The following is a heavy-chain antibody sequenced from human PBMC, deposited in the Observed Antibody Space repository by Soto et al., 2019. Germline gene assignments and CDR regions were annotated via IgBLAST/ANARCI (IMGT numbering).Heavy chain of an antibody. CDR2: IGTAGDT. D-gene: IGHD6-13*01. CDR1: GFTFSSYD. Sequence: GGSLRLSCAASGFTFSSYDMHWVRQATGKGLEWVSAIGTAGDTYYPGSVKGRFTISRENAKNSLYLQMDSLRAGDTAVYYCARSSRHYYYYGMDVWGQGTTVTVSS. CDR3: ARSSRHYYYYGMDV. V-gene: IGHV3-13*01. J-gene: IGHJ6*02.